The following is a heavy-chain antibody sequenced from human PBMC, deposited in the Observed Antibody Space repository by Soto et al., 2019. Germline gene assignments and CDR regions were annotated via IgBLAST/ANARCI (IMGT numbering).Heavy chain of an antibody. V-gene: IGHV4-34*01. CDR3: ARAEGDWFDP. CDR1: GGSFSGYY. J-gene: IGHJ5*02. CDR2: INHSGST. Sequence: QVQLQQWGAGLLKPSETLSLTCAVYGGSFSGYYWSWIRQPPGKGLEWIGEINHSGSTNYNPSLQSRVTISVDTSKNQFSLKLSSVTAADTAVYYCARAEGDWFDPWGQGTLVTVSS.